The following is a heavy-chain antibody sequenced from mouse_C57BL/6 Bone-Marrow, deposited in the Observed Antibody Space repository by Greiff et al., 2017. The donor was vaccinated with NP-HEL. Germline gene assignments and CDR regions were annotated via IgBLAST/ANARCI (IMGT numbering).Heavy chain of an antibody. V-gene: IGHV1-69*01. J-gene: IGHJ2*01. Sequence: QVQLQQPGAELVMPGASVKLSCKASGYTFTSYWMHWVKQRPGQGLEWIGEIDPSDSYTNYNQKFKGKTTLTVDKSCSTAYMQLSSLTSEDSAIYYCAREGISTMVTNFDYWGQGTTLTVSS. CDR2: IDPSDSYT. CDR3: AREGISTMVTNFDY. CDR1: GYTFTSYW. D-gene: IGHD2-2*01.